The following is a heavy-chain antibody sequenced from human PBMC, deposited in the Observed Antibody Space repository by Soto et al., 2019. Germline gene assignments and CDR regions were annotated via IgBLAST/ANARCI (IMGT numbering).Heavy chain of an antibody. V-gene: IGHV4-4*07. CDR2: IYTSGST. J-gene: IGHJ5*02. CDR3: VRGGGGGLFDP. CDR1: GGSISSYY. D-gene: IGHD2-15*01. Sequence: PSETLSLTCTVSGGSISSYYWSWIRQPAGKGLEWIGRIYTSGSTNYNPSLKSRVTMSVDTSKNQFSLKLSLTAEDTAIYYCVRGGGGGLFDPWGQGTMVTVSS.